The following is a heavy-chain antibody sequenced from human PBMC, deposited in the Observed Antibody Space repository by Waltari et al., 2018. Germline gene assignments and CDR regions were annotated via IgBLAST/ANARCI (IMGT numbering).Heavy chain of an antibody. CDR2: IYSGGST. J-gene: IGHJ4*02. Sequence: EVQLLESGGGLVQPGGSLRLSCAASGFTFSSYAMSGVRQAPGKGLEWVSVIYSGGSTYYADSVKGRFTISRDNSKNTLYLQMNSLRAEDTAVYYCAKDLVVRGVIKGQFDYWGQGTLVTVSS. CDR3: AKDLVVRGVIKGQFDY. CDR1: GFTFSSYA. D-gene: IGHD3-10*01. V-gene: IGHV3-23*03.